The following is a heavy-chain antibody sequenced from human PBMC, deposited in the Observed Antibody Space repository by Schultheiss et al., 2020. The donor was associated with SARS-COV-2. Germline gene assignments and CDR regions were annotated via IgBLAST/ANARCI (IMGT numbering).Heavy chain of an antibody. Sequence: GSLRLSCTVSGGSISSYYWSWIRQPPGKGLEWIGEINHSGSTNYNPSLKSRVTISVDTSKNQFSLKLSSVTAADTAVYYCAREPASPVYHYDYWGQGTLVTVSS. V-gene: IGHV4-34*01. J-gene: IGHJ4*02. CDR2: INHSGST. CDR1: GGSISSYY. D-gene: IGHD5/OR15-5a*01. CDR3: AREPASPVYHYDY.